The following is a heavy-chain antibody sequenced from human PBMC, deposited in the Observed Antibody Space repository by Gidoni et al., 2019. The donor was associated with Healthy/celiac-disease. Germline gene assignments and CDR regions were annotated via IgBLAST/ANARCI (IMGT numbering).Heavy chain of an antibody. V-gene: IGHV4-59*01. CDR2: IYYSGST. Sequence: QVQLQESGPGLVKPSEPLSLTCTVSGGYISSYYWSWIRQPPGKGLEWIGYIYYSGSTNYNPSLKSRVTISVDTSKNQFSLKLSPVTAADTAVYYCAREGVAAAGLDAFDIWGQGTMVTVSS. D-gene: IGHD6-13*01. J-gene: IGHJ3*02. CDR1: GGYISSYY. CDR3: AREGVAAAGLDAFDI.